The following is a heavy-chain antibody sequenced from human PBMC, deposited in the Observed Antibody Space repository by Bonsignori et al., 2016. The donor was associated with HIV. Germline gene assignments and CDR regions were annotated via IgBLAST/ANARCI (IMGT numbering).Heavy chain of an antibody. V-gene: IGHV1-69*05. CDR3: ARGPYYDVLTGGGYFDS. J-gene: IGHJ4*02. CDR1: EVTFDISG. CDR2: IVPVSGTP. Sequence: QVQLVQSGAEVKKPGSSVKVSCKTSEVTFDISGMSWVRQTPGQGLEWMGGIVPVSGTPHYAQKFQGRVTISTDESSGTAYMEFNSLRSEDTAFFYCARGPYYDVLTGGGYFDSVGPGNSDHCL. D-gene: IGHD3-9*01.